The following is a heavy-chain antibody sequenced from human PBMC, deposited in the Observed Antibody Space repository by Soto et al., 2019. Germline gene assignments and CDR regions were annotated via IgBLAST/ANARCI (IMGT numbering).Heavy chain of an antibody. J-gene: IGHJ4*02. CDR1: GGSISSYY. V-gene: IGHV4-59*01. CDR2: IYYSGST. CDR3: ARQSPRYFDWPQIDY. D-gene: IGHD3-9*01. Sequence: SETLSLTCTVSGGSISSYYWSWIRQPLGKGLEWIGYIYYSGSTNYNPSLKSRVTISVDTSKNQFSLKLSSVTAADTAVYYCARQSPRYFDWPQIDYWGQGTLVTVSS.